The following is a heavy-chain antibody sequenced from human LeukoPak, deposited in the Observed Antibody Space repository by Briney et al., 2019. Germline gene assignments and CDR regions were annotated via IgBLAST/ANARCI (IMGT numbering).Heavy chain of an antibody. D-gene: IGHD3-10*01. CDR3: ARATMVREIFQPVDY. CDR1: GGSFSGYY. J-gene: IGHJ4*02. V-gene: IGHV4-34*01. CDR2: INHSGST. Sequence: KPSETLSLTCAVYGGSFSGYYWSWIRQPPGKGLEWIGEINHSGSTNYNPSLKSRVTISVDTSKNQFSLKLSSVTAADTAVYYCARATMVREIFQPVDYWGQGTLVTVSS.